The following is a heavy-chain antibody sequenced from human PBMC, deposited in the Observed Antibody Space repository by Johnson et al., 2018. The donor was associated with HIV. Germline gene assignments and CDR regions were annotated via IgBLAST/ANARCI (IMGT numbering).Heavy chain of an antibody. J-gene: IGHJ3*02. D-gene: IGHD7-27*01. CDR3: ASDWGSRHAFDI. CDR2: ISYDGSNK. Sequence: QVQLVESGGGVVQPGRSLRLSCAASGFTFSSYAMHWVRQAPGKGLEWVAVISYDGSNKYYADSVKGRFTISRDNSKNTLYLQMNSLRAEDTAVYYCASDWGSRHAFDIWGQGTMVTV. CDR1: GFTFSSYA. V-gene: IGHV3-30-3*01.